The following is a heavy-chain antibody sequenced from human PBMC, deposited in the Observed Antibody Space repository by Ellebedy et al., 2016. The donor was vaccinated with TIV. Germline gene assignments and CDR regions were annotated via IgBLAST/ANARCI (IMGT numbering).Heavy chain of an antibody. CDR1: GFTFSSSA. D-gene: IGHD3-16*01. CDR2: FGVSGDTT. CDR3: ARGRSGTYIHHAFDC. V-gene: IGHV3-23*01. J-gene: IGHJ4*02. Sequence: PGGSLRLSCAASGFTFSSSAMSWVRQAPGKGLEWVSGFGVSGDTTYYADSVKGRFTISRDNSRNTLYLQMNSLRVEDTAMYYCARGRSGTYIHHAFDCWGQGTLVTVSS.